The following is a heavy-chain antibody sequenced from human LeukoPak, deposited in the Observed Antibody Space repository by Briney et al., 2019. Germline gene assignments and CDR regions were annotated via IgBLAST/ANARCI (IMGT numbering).Heavy chain of an antibody. V-gene: IGHV4-59*08. J-gene: IGHJ4*02. D-gene: IGHD3-9*01. Sequence: SETLSLTCTVSGGSISSYYWSWIRQPPGKGLEWFGYIYYSGSTNYNPSLKSRVTISVDTSKNQFSLKLSSVTAADTAVYYCARHSPSYYDILTGYLDYWGQGTLVTVSS. CDR1: GGSISSYY. CDR3: ARHSPSYYDILTGYLDY. CDR2: IYYSGST.